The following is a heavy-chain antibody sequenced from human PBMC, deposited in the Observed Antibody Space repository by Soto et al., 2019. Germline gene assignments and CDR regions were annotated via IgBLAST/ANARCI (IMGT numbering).Heavy chain of an antibody. CDR3: SGGVGDAF. V-gene: IGHV3-7*04. CDR1: ESTVRRDW. CDR2: TNQDGSEK. D-gene: IGHD1-26*01. Sequence: EVSLVESGGGLVQTGGSLRLSCAISESTVRRDWMNWVRQAPGKGLEWVAHTNQDGSEKYSVDSVKGRFTISRDNAKNSLFLQMNSLEAGDTAMYYCSGGVGDAFWGQGTLVTVSS. J-gene: IGHJ4*02.